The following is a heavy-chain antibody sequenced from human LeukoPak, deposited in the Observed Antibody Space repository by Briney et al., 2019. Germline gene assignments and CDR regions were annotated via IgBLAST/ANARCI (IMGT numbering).Heavy chain of an antibody. CDR3: ARIFSWADSGIAVAGTGSWFDP. Sequence: ASVKVSCKASGYTFTGYYMHCVRQAPGQGLEWMGWINPNSGGTNYAQKLQGRVTMTTDTSTSTAYMELRSLRSDDTAVYYCARIFSWADSGIAVAGTGSWFDPWGQGTLVTVSS. J-gene: IGHJ5*02. D-gene: IGHD6-19*01. CDR2: INPNSGGT. CDR1: GYTFTGYY. V-gene: IGHV1-2*02.